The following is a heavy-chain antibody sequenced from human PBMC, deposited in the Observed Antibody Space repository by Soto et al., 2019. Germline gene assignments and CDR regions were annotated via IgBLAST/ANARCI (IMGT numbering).Heavy chain of an antibody. V-gene: IGHV3-7*05. CDR3: ARIGGRAVTGMFTLDY. CDR1: GFTFSPYW. CDR2: IHLDGSEK. D-gene: IGHD6-19*01. J-gene: IGHJ4*02. Sequence: EVQLVESGGGLVQPGGSLRLSCAASGFTFSPYWMSWVRQAPGKGLEWVANIHLDGSEKYYVDSVKGRFTISRDNAKKSLYLQMSSLRAEDTAVYYCARIGGRAVTGMFTLDYWGQGPLVTVSS.